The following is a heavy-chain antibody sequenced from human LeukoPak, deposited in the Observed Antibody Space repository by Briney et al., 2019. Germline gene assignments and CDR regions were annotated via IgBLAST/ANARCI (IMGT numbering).Heavy chain of an antibody. CDR2: ISDDGSLK. CDR3: AKLDIVVVPAARIPYYFDY. Sequence: GGSLRLSCVASGFTFRSYAMHWVRQAPGKGLEWVAVISDDGSLKYHAESVKGRFTISRDNSKNTLYLEMNSLRAEDTALYYCAKLDIVVVPAARIPYYFDYWGQGTLVTVSS. V-gene: IGHV3-30-3*02. J-gene: IGHJ4*02. D-gene: IGHD2-2*03. CDR1: GFTFRSYA.